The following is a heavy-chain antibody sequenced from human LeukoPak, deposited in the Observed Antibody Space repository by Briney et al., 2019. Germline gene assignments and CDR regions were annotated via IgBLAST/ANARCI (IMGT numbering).Heavy chain of an antibody. CDR2: ISGSGGGT. V-gene: IGHV3-23*01. D-gene: IGHD3-10*01. CDR1: GFTFSSYA. J-gene: IGHJ4*02. CDR3: AKTPYYYGSGSSSYIDC. Sequence: GGSLRLSCAASGFTFSSYAMSWVRQAPGKGLEWVSAISGSGGGTYYANSVKGRFTISSDNSRDTLYLQMNSLRAEDTALYSCAKTPYYYGSGSSSYIDCWGQGTLVSVSS.